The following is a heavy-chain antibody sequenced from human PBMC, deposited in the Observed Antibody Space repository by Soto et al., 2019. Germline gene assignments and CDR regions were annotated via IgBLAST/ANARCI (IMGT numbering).Heavy chain of an antibody. CDR3: ARHFTDIVATWPGMDV. V-gene: IGHV5-51*01. CDR2: IYPGDSDT. CDR1: GYSFTSYW. Sequence: GESLKISCKGSGYSFTSYWIGWVRPMPGKGLEWMGIIYPGDSDTRYSPSFQGQVTISADKSISTAYLQWSSLKASDTAMYYCARHFTDIVATWPGMDVWGQGTTVTVSS. J-gene: IGHJ6*02. D-gene: IGHD5-12*01.